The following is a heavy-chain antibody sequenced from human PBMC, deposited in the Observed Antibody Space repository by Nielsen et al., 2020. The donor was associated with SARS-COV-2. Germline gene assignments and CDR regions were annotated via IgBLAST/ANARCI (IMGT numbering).Heavy chain of an antibody. Sequence: GESLKISCASSGFTFTSYAMTWVRQAPGKGLEWVSSISSSSSYIYYADSVKGRFTISRDNAKNSLYLQMNSLRAEDTAVYYCAREWRQFHYDSSGYYPDAFDIWGQGTMVTVSS. V-gene: IGHV3-21*01. CDR1: GFTFTSYA. D-gene: IGHD3-22*01. CDR3: AREWRQFHYDSSGYYPDAFDI. CDR2: ISSSSSYI. J-gene: IGHJ3*02.